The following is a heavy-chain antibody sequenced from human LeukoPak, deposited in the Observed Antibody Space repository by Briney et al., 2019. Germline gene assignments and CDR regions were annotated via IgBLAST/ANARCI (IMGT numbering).Heavy chain of an antibody. D-gene: IGHD2-15*01. CDR1: GYTFTSYG. Sequence: ASVKVSCKASGYTFTSYGISWVRQAPGQGLEWMGWISAYNGNTNYAQKLQGRVTMTTDTSTSTAYMELRSLRSDDTAVYYCAREQHCSGGSCSHRKIDYWGQGTLVTVSS. CDR3: AREQHCSGGSCSHRKIDY. J-gene: IGHJ4*02. V-gene: IGHV1-18*01. CDR2: ISAYNGNT.